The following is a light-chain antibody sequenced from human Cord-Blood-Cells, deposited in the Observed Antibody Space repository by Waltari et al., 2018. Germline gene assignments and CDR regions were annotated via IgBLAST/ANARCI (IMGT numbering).Light chain of an antibody. J-gene: IGLJ2*01. CDR3: SSYTSSSTVV. CDR2: DVS. V-gene: IGLV2-14*01. Sequence: QSALTQPASVSGSPGQSTTISCTGTSSDAGGYNYVSWHQQHPGKAPKLMIYDVSMRPSGVSNRFSGSKSGNTASLTISGLQAEDEADYYCSSYTSSSTVVFGGGTKLTVL. CDR1: SSDAGGYNY.